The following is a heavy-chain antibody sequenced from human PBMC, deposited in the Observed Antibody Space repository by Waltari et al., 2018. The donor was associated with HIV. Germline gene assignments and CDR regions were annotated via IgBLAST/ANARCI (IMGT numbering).Heavy chain of an antibody. CDR1: GYTFSNYG. Sequence: QVQLVQSGAEVKKPGASVTVSCKASGYTFSNYGISWVRQAPGQGLEWMGWITAYNVNTNYAQKLQGRVTMTTDTSTSTAYMELRRLRSDETAVYYCARGWDTLTDYYTVDYWGQGTLVTVSS. J-gene: IGHJ4*02. CDR2: ITAYNVNT. D-gene: IGHD3-9*01. CDR3: ARGWDTLTDYYTVDY. V-gene: IGHV1-18*01.